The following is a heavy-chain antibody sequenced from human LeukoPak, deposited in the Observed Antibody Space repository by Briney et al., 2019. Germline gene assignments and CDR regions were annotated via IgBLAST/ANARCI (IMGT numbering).Heavy chain of an antibody. CDR3: ARVAGHDIRGLITYYFDD. Sequence: GGSLRLSCAASGFTFDDYAMHWVRQAPGKGLEWVSLISWDGGSTYYADSVKGRFTISRDNSKNTLYLQMNSLRAEDTAVYYCARVAGHDIRGLITYYFDDWGQGTQVTVSS. CDR1: GFTFDDYA. J-gene: IGHJ4*02. D-gene: IGHD3-10*01. V-gene: IGHV3-43D*04. CDR2: ISWDGGST.